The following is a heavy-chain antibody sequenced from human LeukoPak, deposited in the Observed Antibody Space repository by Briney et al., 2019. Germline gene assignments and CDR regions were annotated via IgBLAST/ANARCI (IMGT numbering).Heavy chain of an antibody. CDR3: ARVAVAARAYYFDY. CDR2: ISSSGSTI. D-gene: IGHD6-6*01. Sequence: GGSLRLSCAASGFTFSSYEMNWVRQAPGKGLEWVSYISSSGSTIYYADSVKGRFTISRDNAKNSLYLQMNSLRAEDTAVYYCARVAVAARAYYFDYWGQGTLVTVSS. J-gene: IGHJ4*02. CDR1: GFTFSSYE. V-gene: IGHV3-48*03.